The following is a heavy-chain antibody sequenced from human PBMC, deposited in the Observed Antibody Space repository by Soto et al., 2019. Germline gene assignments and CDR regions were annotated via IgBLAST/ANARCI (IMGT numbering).Heavy chain of an antibody. CDR1: GFSVGDNY. V-gene: IGHV3-11*06. J-gene: IGHJ6*02. CDR2: SSGSGGYT. D-gene: IGHD3-16*01. CDR3: ARSSGRRHVFTFDYGLDV. Sequence: QVQLVESGGGLVEPGGSLRLSCAASGFSVGDNYMTWIRQAPGKGLKWLSYSSGSGGYTNYADSVKGRFTISRDNAKNSLFLQLDSLRAEDTAVYFCARSSGRRHVFTFDYGLDVWGQGTTVTVSS.